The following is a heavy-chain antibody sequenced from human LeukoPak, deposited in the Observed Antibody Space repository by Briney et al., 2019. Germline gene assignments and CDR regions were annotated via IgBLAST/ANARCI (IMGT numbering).Heavy chain of an antibody. CDR2: IYYSGST. CDR3: AREEMYYYGSGSLPPYYYGMDV. D-gene: IGHD3-10*01. V-gene: IGHV4-59*01. J-gene: IGHJ6*02. CDR1: GGSISSYY. Sequence: SETLSLTCTVSGGSISSYYWSWIRQPPGKGLEWIGYIYYSGSTNYNPSLKSRVTISVDTSKNQFSLKLSSVTAADTAVYYCAREEMYYYGSGSLPPYYYGMDVWGQGTTVTVSS.